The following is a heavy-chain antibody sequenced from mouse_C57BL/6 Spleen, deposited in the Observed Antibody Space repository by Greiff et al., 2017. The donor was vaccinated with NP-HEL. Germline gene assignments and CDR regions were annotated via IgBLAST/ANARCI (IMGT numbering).Heavy chain of an antibody. V-gene: IGHV1-82*01. CDR1: GYAFSSSW. CDR3: AGNYGSSYNYFDY. CDR2: IYPGDGDT. D-gene: IGHD1-1*01. J-gene: IGHJ2*01. Sequence: QVQLQQSGPELVKPGASVKISCKASGYAFSSSWMNWVKQRPGKGLEWIGRIYPGDGDTNYNGKFKGKATLTADKSSSTAYMQLSSLTSEDSAVYFCAGNYGSSYNYFDYWGQGTTLTVSS.